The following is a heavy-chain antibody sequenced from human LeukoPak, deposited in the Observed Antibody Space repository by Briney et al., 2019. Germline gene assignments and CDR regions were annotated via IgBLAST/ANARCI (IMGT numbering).Heavy chain of an antibody. CDR1: GFTFSSYS. CDR3: AKYSSSPGDY. J-gene: IGHJ4*02. Sequence: GGSLRLSCAASGFTFSSYSMNWVRQAPGKGLEWVSYISSSSSTIYYADSVKGRLTISRDNAKNSLYLQMNSLRAEDTAVYYCAKYSSSPGDYWGQGTLVTVSS. CDR2: ISSSSSTI. D-gene: IGHD6-6*01. V-gene: IGHV3-48*01.